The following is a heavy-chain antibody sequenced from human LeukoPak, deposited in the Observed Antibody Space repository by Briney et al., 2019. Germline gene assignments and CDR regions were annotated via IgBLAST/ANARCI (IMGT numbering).Heavy chain of an antibody. J-gene: IGHJ4*02. CDR2: ISRGGDK. CDR3: MTSGGRSDDA. Sequence: GGPLRLSCAASGFTFSTYAMTWSRRAPGKGREWVSAISRGGDKYYADSVRGRVTISRDNSKNTVYLQLNNLRAEDTALYYCMTSGGRSDDAWGQGTQVTVS. CDR1: GFTFSTYA. V-gene: IGHV3-23*01. D-gene: IGHD1-14*01.